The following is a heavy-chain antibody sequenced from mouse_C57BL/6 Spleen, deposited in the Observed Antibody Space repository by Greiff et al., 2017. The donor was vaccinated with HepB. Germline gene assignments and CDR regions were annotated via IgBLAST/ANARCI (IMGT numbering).Heavy chain of an antibody. CDR2: IHPNSGST. Sequence: QVQLQQPGAELVKPGASVKLSCKASGYTFTSYWMHWVKQRPGQGLEWIGMIHPNSGSTNYNEKFKSKATLTVDKSSGTAYMKLSSLTSEDSAVYYCARSRYGSSSAWFAYWGQGTLVTVSA. V-gene: IGHV1-64*01. CDR3: ARSRYGSSSAWFAY. CDR1: GYTFTSYW. J-gene: IGHJ3*01. D-gene: IGHD1-1*01.